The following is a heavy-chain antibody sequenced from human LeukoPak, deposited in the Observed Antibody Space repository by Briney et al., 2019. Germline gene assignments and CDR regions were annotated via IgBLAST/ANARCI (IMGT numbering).Heavy chain of an antibody. CDR2: LRGNGDA. V-gene: IGHV3-23*01. CDR3: AKASWVSTADAVL. D-gene: IGHD3-16*01. Sequence: GGSLRLSCVASGFTFRSYAMSWVRETPARGLEWVSSLRGNGDAFYADSVKGRFTLSRDESRNTVYLQLNKLRIEDTAIYYCAKASWVSTADAVLWGQGTVVTVSS. CDR1: GFTFRSYA. J-gene: IGHJ4*02.